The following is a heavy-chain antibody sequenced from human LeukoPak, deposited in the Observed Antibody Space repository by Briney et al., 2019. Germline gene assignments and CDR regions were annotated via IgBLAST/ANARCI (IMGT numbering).Heavy chain of an antibody. CDR3: ARDGKSSSWYDY. V-gene: IGHV3-21*01. J-gene: IGHJ4*02. CDR2: ISSSSSYI. D-gene: IGHD6-13*01. CDR1: GFTFSSYS. Sequence: GGSLRLSSAASGFTFSSYSMNWVRQAPGKGLEWVSSISSSSSYIYYADSVKGRFTISRDNAKNSLYLQMNSLRAEDTAVYYCARDGKSSSWYDYWGQGTLVTVSS.